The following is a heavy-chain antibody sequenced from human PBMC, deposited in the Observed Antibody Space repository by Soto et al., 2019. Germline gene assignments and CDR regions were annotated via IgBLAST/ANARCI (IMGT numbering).Heavy chain of an antibody. CDR2: MNPNSGNT. CDR3: ARRHCSGGSCSLYGMDV. Sequence: ASVKVSCKASGYTFTSYDINWVRPATGQGLEWMGWMNPNSGNTGYAQKFQGRVTMTRNTSISTAYMELSSLRSEDTAVYYCARRHCSGGSCSLYGMDVWGQGTTVTVSS. D-gene: IGHD2-15*01. J-gene: IGHJ6*02. V-gene: IGHV1-8*01. CDR1: GYTFTSYD.